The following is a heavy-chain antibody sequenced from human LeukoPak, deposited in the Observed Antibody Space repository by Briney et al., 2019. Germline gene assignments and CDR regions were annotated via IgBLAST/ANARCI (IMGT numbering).Heavy chain of an antibody. J-gene: IGHJ4*02. CDR2: INTYNGNT. Sequence: ASVKVSCKASGYTLTNYAFSWVRQAPGQGLEWMGWINTYNGNTYYAQKLQGRVTLTTDTSTTTAYMELRSLGSDDTAVYYCARGIPASGHLDYWGQGTLVTVSS. V-gene: IGHV1-18*01. CDR3: ARGIPASGHLDY. D-gene: IGHD6-13*01. CDR1: GYTLTNYA.